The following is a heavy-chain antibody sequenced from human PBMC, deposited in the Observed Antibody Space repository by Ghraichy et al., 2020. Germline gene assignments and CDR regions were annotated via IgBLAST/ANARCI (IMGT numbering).Heavy chain of an antibody. CDR2: IYWDDDK. D-gene: IGHD3-10*01. V-gene: IGHV2-5*02. J-gene: IGHJ4*02. CDR3: AHRRSYYGSGSYYGDY. Sequence: SGPTLVKPTQTLTLTCTFSGFSLSTSGVGVGWIRQPPGKALEWLALIYWDDDKRYSPSLKTRLTITKDTSKNQVVLTMTNMDPVDTATYYCAHRRSYYGSGSYYGDYWGQGTLVTVSS. CDR1: GFSLSTSGVG.